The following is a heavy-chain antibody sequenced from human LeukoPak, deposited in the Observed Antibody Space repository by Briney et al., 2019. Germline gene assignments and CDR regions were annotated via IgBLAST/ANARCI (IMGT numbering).Heavy chain of an antibody. J-gene: IGHJ4*02. V-gene: IGHV3-30*02. CDR1: GFIFSSYG. CDR2: IRYDGGNK. Sequence: GGSLRLSCAASGFIFSSYGMHWVRQAPGKGLEWVAFIRYDGGNKYYGESVKGRFTISRDNSKNTLYLQMNSLRAEDTAVYYCVKDGYGYYYDSGDNWGQGTLVTVSS. D-gene: IGHD3-22*01. CDR3: VKDGYGYYYDSGDN.